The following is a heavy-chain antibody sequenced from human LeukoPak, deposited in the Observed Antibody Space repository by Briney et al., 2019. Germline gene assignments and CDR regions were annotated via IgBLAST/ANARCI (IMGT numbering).Heavy chain of an antibody. J-gene: IGHJ4*01. CDR2: ISIRSSNI. V-gene: IGHV3-48*01. CDR3: AREVSHCSSTRCAPGDY. D-gene: IGHD2-2*01. Sequence: PGVSQRLSCAACVLTHRSYSMKGVPEPREKGLEGVSYISIRSSNIYYADSVKGRFPISRENAKTSLCLRMNGLRAEDTAVYYCAREVSHCSSTRCAPGDYWGQGTLV. CDR1: VLTHRSYS.